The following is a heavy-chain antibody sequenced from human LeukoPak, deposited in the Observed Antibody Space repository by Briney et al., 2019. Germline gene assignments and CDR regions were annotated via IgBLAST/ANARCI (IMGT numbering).Heavy chain of an antibody. J-gene: IGHJ4*02. D-gene: IGHD1-26*01. V-gene: IGHV3-7*01. CDR1: GFTFSRYW. Sequence: GGSLRLSCASSGFTFSRYWMSWVRQAPGKGLEWVANIRQDGGEKYYVDSVKGRFTISRDNAKNSLYLQMYSLRAEDTAVYYCARAWAPEGADYFDYWGQGTLVTVHS. CDR2: IRQDGGEK. CDR3: ARAWAPEGADYFDY.